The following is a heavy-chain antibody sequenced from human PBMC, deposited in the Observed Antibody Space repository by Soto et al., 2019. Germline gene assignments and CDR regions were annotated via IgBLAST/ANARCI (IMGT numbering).Heavy chain of an antibody. V-gene: IGHV3-74*01. CDR3: APRSPRKDTAMPSGY. D-gene: IGHD5-18*01. CDR1: GFTLSSYW. J-gene: IGHJ4*02. CDR2: INSDGSST. Sequence: PGGSLRLSCAASGFTLSSYWMHWVRQAPGKGLVWVSRINSDGSSTYYADSVKGRFTISRDNSKNTLYLQMNSLRAEDTAVYYCAPRSPRKDTAMPSGYWGQGTLVTVSS.